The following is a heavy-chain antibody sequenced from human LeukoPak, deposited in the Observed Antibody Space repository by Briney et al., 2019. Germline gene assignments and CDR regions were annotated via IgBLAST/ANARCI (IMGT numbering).Heavy chain of an antibody. D-gene: IGHD1-1*01. J-gene: IGHJ4*02. CDR3: TRTYNDYYSY. V-gene: IGHV3-49*04. CDR2: IRSKAYGGTT. CDR1: GFTFGDYA. Sequence: LRLSCTASGFTFGDYAMSWVRQAPGKGLEWVGFIRSKAYGGTTEYAASVKGRFTISRDDSKSIAYLQMNSLKTEDTAVYCCTRTYNDYYSYWGQGTLVTVSS.